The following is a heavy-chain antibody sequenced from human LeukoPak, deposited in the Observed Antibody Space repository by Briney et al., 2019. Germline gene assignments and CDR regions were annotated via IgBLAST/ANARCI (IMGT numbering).Heavy chain of an antibody. J-gene: IGHJ5*02. D-gene: IGHD3-10*01. Sequence: GGSLRLSCAASGFTFSHYAMHWVRQAPGKGLEWVAVISYHGTDKYYADSVKGRFTISRDNSKNALYLQMNSLRPEDTAVYYCSKDLTSDFGGDLDPWGQGTLVTVSS. CDR2: ISYHGTDK. CDR3: SKDLTSDFGGDLDP. V-gene: IGHV3-30-3*01. CDR1: GFTFSHYA.